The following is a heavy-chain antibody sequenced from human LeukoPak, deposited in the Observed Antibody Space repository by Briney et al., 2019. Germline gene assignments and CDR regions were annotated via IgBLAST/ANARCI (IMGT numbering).Heavy chain of an antibody. CDR1: GGTFSSYA. V-gene: IGHV1-69*13. D-gene: IGHD6-6*01. J-gene: IGHJ6*02. Sequence: SVKVSCKASGGTFSSYAISWVRQAPGQGLEWMGGIIPIFGTANYAQKFQGRVTITADESTSTAYMELSSLRSEDTAVYYCARDPRIADSYYYYGMDVWGQGTTVTVSS. CDR2: IIPIFGTA. CDR3: ARDPRIADSYYYYGMDV.